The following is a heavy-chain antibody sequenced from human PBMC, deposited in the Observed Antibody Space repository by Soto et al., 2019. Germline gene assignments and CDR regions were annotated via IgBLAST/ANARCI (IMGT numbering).Heavy chain of an antibody. Sequence: QEQLVESGGTLVKPGGSLRLSCAASGFSFSDFYMTWIRQAPGKGLEWVSYISSSSTYTDYRDSVKGRFTISRDNAKNTPYLQMNSLEAEDTAIYYRARGVSFSGWFGYWGRGTLVTVSS. D-gene: IGHD6-19*01. CDR1: GFSFSDFY. V-gene: IGHV3-11*05. CDR2: ISSSSTYT. CDR3: ARGVSFSGWFGY. J-gene: IGHJ4*02.